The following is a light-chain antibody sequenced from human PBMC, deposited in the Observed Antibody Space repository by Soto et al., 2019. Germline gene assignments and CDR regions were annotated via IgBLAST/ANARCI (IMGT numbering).Light chain of an antibody. Sequence: EIVLTQSPGTLSLSPGERATFSCRASQSVSSNYLAWYQQKPGQAPRLLIYGAFKRATGIPDRFSGSGSGTDFTLTITRLEPEDFAVYFCQQYDVSPITFGLGTRLEIK. V-gene: IGKV3-20*01. CDR3: QQYDVSPIT. J-gene: IGKJ5*01. CDR1: QSVSSNY. CDR2: GAF.